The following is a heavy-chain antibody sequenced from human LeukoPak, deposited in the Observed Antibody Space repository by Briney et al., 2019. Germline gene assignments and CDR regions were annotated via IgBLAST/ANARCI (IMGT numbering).Heavy chain of an antibody. CDR2: IFYSGST. CDR3: ASYSSTWPNHYFDS. J-gene: IGHJ4*02. CDR1: GGSISSYY. Sequence: SETLSLTCTVSGGSISSYYWSWIRQPPGKGLEWIGYIFYSGSTNYNPSLKSRVTISVDTSKNQFSLKLSSVTAADTAVYHCASYSSTWPNHYFDSWGQGTLVTVSS. V-gene: IGHV4-59*08. D-gene: IGHD6-13*01.